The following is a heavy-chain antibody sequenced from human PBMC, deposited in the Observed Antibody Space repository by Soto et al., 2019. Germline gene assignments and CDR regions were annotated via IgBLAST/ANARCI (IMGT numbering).Heavy chain of an antibody. CDR3: ATVYFYDSSADYYFDY. V-gene: IGHV3-49*04. Sequence: GGSLRLSCAVSGFTFDDYAMSWVRQAPGKGLEWVGFISSQAFGGTTEYAASVEGRFTISTDESKTIAYLQMNSLKAADTAVYFCATVYFYDSSADYYFDYWGQGTLVTVSS. J-gene: IGHJ4*02. CDR2: ISSQAFGGTT. D-gene: IGHD3-22*01. CDR1: GFTFDDYA.